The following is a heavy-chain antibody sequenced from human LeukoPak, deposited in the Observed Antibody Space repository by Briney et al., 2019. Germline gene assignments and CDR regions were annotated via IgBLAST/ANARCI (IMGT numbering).Heavy chain of an antibody. CDR1: GYTFTSYG. D-gene: IGHD2-2*01. CDR2: ISAYNGNT. J-gene: IGHJ4*02. Sequence: GASVKVSCKASGYTFTSYGISWVRQAPGQGLEWMGWISAYNGNTNYAQKLQGRVTMTTDTSTSTAYMELRSLRSDDTAVYYCARDRCSSTSCHLDYWGQGTLVTVSS. CDR3: ARDRCSSTSCHLDY. V-gene: IGHV1-18*01.